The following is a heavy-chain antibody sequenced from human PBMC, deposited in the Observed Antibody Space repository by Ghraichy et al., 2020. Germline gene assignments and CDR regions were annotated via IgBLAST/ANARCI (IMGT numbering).Heavy chain of an antibody. V-gene: IGHV3-53*04. D-gene: IGHD6-13*01. CDR1: GFTVSSNY. J-gene: IGHJ4*02. CDR2: IYSGGST. CDR3: ARGSLDSSSWYWFDY. Sequence: GGSLRLSCAASGFTVSSNYMSWVRQAPGKGLEWVSVIYSGGSTYYADSVKGRFTISRHNSKNTLYLQMNSLRAEDTAVYYCARGSLDSSSWYWFDYWGQGTLVTVSS.